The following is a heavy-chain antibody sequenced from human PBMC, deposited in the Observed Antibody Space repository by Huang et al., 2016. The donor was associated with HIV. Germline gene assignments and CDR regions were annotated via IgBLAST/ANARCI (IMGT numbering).Heavy chain of an antibody. Sequence: QVQLVQSGAEVKKPGASVKVSCKVSGYTLTELSIHWVRQAPGKGLEWMGGFAPKHGETNYAQNFQGRVTMTEATSTDTAYMELNSLGSEDTAVYYCATGFDTYYDIWGQGTMVIASS. CDR1: GYTLTELS. CDR2: FAPKHGET. D-gene: IGHD2-21*01. CDR3: ATGFDTYYDI. V-gene: IGHV1-24*01. J-gene: IGHJ3*02.